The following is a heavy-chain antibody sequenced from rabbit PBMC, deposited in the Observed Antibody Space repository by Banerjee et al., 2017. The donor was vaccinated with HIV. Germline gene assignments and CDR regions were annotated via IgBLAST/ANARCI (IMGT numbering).Heavy chain of an antibody. Sequence: QEQLEESGGDLVKPEGSLTLTCTASGFSFSNKYVMCWVRQAPGKGLEWIACIGAGSSGRTVYATWAKGRFTISRTSSTTVTLQMTSLTAADTATYFCARDLAGVIGWNFNFWGQGTLVTVS. CDR1: GFSFSNKYV. D-gene: IGHD4-1*01. V-gene: IGHV1S45*01. CDR3: ARDLAGVIGWNFNF. J-gene: IGHJ3*01. CDR2: IGAGSSGRT.